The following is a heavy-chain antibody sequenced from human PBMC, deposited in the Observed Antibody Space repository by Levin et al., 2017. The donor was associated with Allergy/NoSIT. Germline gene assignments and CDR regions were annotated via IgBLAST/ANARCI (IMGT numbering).Heavy chain of an antibody. CDR3: AKSGMFDSFDV. CDR1: RFTFTTYG. D-gene: IGHD1-1*01. J-gene: IGHJ3*01. V-gene: IGHV3-30*18. CDR2: ISHDGINK. Sequence: GGSLRLSCAASRFTFTTYGMHWVRQAPGKGLEWVAVISHDGINKYYGDSVKGRFTISRDNSKNTLFLQMNGLRAEDTAVYYCAKSGMFDSFDVWGQGTMVTVSS.